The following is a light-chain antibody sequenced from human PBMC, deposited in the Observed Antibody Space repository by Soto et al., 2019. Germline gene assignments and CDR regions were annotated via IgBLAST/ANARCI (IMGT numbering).Light chain of an antibody. Sequence: DIQMTQSRSSLSASVGDRVTITCRASQSISSYLNWYQQKPGTAPKLLIYAASSLQSGVPSRFSGRGSGTDFTLTISSLRPEDFATYYCQQSYSTPRTFGQGTKVEIK. J-gene: IGKJ1*01. CDR2: AAS. V-gene: IGKV1-39*01. CDR1: QSISSY. CDR3: QQSYSTPRT.